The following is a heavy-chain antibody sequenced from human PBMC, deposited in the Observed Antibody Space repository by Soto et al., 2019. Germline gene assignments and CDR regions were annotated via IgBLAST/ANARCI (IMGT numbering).Heavy chain of an antibody. D-gene: IGHD3-3*01. V-gene: IGHV2-5*02. Sequence: QITLKESGPTVVKPTETLTLTCTFSGFSLTTSGVGVCWVRQSPGKAPEWLALTYWDDDKRYSTFLKSRLTITKDTPKNQVVLTMATVDPADEATYYCAHRVLRTVFGLVTTTAIYFDFWGQGTPVVVSS. CDR3: AHRVLRTVFGLVTTTAIYFDF. CDR2: TYWDDDK. J-gene: IGHJ4*02. CDR1: GFSLTTSGVG.